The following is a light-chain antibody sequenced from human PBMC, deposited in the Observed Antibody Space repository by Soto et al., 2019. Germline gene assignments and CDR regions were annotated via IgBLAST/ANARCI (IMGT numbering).Light chain of an antibody. CDR1: QDIRTS. CDR2: GAS. Sequence: DIQMTQSPSSLSASVGARVSITCQASQDIRTSLNWFQQKPGRAPKLLIYGASNLETGVPSRFRGSGSGTDFTFTISSLQPEDIATYYCQQYDTLPPFTFGPGTKVDIK. CDR3: QQYDTLPPFT. J-gene: IGKJ3*01. V-gene: IGKV1-33*01.